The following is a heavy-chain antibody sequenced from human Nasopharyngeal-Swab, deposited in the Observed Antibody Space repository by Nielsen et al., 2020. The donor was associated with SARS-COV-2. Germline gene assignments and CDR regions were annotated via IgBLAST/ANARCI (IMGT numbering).Heavy chain of an antibody. CDR1: GYTFTGYF. CDR2: INPNSGAT. Sequence: ASVKVSCKAYGYTFTGYFMHWVRQAPGQGLEWMGRINPNSGATNYAQKFQGRVTMTRDTSISTAYMELSSLRSEDTAVYYCARLGGFWSGYYDDYWGQGTLVTVSS. V-gene: IGHV1-2*06. J-gene: IGHJ4*02. D-gene: IGHD3-3*01. CDR3: ARLGGFWSGYYDDY.